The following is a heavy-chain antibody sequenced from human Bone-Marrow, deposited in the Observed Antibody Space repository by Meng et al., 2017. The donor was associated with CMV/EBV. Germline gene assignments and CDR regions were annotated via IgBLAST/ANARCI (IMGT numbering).Heavy chain of an antibody. CDR2: INHSGST. J-gene: IGHJ4*02. CDR3: ARRGGVSSSVDY. CDR1: GGSFSGYS. D-gene: IGHD6-6*01. Sequence: LTWAVYGGSFSGYSWSWIRQPPGKGLEWIGEINHSGSTNYNPSLKSRVTISVDTSKNQFSLKLSSVTAADTAVYYCARRGGVSSSVDYWGQGTLVTVSS. V-gene: IGHV4-34*01.